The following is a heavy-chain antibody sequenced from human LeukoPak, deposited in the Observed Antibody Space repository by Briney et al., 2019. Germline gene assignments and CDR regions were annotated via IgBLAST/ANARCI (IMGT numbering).Heavy chain of an antibody. D-gene: IGHD6-19*01. Sequence: PGGSLRLSCAASGFTFSYYSMNWVRQAPGKGLEWVSYISSSATTLYYADSVKGRFTISRDNAKNSLYLQMNSLRAEDTAVYYCARDRGSSGWYEFDYWGQGTLVTVSS. J-gene: IGHJ4*02. CDR3: ARDRGSSGWYEFDY. V-gene: IGHV3-48*01. CDR2: ISSSATTL. CDR1: GFTFSYYS.